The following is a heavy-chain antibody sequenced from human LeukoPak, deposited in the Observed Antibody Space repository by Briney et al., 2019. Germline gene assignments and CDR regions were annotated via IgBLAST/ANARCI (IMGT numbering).Heavy chain of an antibody. CDR3: AISSSSYYYGMDV. CDR1: GDSVSSNSAA. Sequence: SQTLSLTCAISGDSVSSNSAAWHWIRQSPSRGLEWLGRTYYRSKWYNDYAVSVKSRITINPDTSRNQFSLQLNSVTPEDTAVYYCAISSSSYYYGMDVWGQGTTVTVSS. D-gene: IGHD6-6*01. CDR2: TYYRSKWYN. J-gene: IGHJ6*02. V-gene: IGHV6-1*01.